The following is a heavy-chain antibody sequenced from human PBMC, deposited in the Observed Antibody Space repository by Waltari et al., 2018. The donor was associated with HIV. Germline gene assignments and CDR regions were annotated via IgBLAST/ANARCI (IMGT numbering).Heavy chain of an antibody. CDR1: GFTFSSYA. J-gene: IGHJ4*02. Sequence: EVQLLESGGGLVQPGGSLRLSCGASGFTFSSYAMDWVRQAPGKGLEWVSAISNRGGSTYYADSVKGRFTISRDNSKNTLYLQMNSLRDEDTAVYYCAKDLSSISMIVPRSYFDYWGQGTLVTVSS. V-gene: IGHV3-23*01. CDR2: ISNRGGST. D-gene: IGHD3-22*01. CDR3: AKDLSSISMIVPRSYFDY.